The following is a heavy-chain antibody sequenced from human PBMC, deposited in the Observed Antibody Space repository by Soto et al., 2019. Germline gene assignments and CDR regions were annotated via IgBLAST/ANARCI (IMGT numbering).Heavy chain of an antibody. V-gene: IGHV3-74*02. Sequence: EVQLVESGGGLVQPGGSLRLSCAASGFTFSNYWMYWVRQALGKGLEWVSRINSDGSVSSYANSVKVRLTISRDNVKNTLYRLMGSLKAEDTAVYYYARGGCVGGTCYSLAGSFYYYMDVWGKGTTVTVFS. CDR2: INSDGSVS. CDR3: ARGGCVGGTCYSLAGSFYYYMDV. D-gene: IGHD2-15*01. CDR1: GFTFSNYW. J-gene: IGHJ6*03.